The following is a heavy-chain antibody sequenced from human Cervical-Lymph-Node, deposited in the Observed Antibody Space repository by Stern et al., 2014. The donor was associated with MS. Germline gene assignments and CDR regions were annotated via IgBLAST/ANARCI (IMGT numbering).Heavy chain of an antibody. CDR2: IYPDDSDI. Sequence: EMQLVESGAEVKKPGESLKISCKGSGYTFTNNWIAWVRQMPGKGLEWMGIIYPDDSDIRYSPSLQGQVTISADKSISTAYLQWSGLKAADSAVYYCARPPPRRKWDDPNYGMDVWGQGTTVTVSS. D-gene: IGHD1-1*01. CDR1: GYTFTNNW. J-gene: IGHJ6*02. CDR3: ARPPPRRKWDDPNYGMDV. V-gene: IGHV5-51*03.